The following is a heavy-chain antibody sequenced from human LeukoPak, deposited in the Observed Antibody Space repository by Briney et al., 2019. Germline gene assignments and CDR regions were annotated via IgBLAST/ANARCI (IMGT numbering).Heavy chain of an antibody. CDR3: ARDHAYSYGFKASTNYYGMDV. J-gene: IGHJ6*02. CDR2: INHSGST. CDR1: GGSFSGYY. Sequence: SETLSLTCAVYGGSFSGYYWSWIRQPPGKGLEWIGEINHSGSTNYNPSLKSRVTISVDTSKNQFSLKLSSVTAADTAVYYCARDHAYSYGFKASTNYYGMDVWGQGTTVTVSS. D-gene: IGHD5-18*01. V-gene: IGHV4-34*01.